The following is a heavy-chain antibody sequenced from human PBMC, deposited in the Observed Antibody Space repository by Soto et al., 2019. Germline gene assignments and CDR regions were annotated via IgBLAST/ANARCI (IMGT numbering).Heavy chain of an antibody. CDR2: MNPNSGNT. D-gene: IGHD6-13*01. CDR1: GYTFTCYA. CDR3: ARGRIAAAGPNWFDP. V-gene: IGHV1-8*01. J-gene: IGHJ5*02. Sequence: ASVKVSCKASGYTFTCYAINWARQATGQGLEWMGWMNPNSGNTGYAQKLQGRVTMTTDTSTSTAYMELRSLRSDDTAVYYCARGRIAAAGPNWFDPWGQGTLVTVSS.